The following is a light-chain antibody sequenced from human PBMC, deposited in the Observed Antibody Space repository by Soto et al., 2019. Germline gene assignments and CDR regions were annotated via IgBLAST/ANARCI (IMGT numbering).Light chain of an antibody. Sequence: QSVLTQPPSVSAAPGQKVTISCSGSSSNIENNYVSWYQQLPGTAPKLLIYENNKRPSGITDRFSGSKSGTSATLGITGLQTGDEGDYYCGTWYSSLSAGVFGGGTKLTVL. J-gene: IGLJ3*02. CDR1: SSNIENNY. CDR2: ENN. V-gene: IGLV1-51*02. CDR3: GTWYSSLSAGV.